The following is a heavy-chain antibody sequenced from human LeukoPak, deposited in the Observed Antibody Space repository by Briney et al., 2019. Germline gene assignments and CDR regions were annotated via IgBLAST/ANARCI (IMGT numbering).Heavy chain of an antibody. CDR2: IYFSGST. CDR3: ARDDAYSSGEEAFNI. V-gene: IGHV4-61*02. Sequence: SQTLSLTCTVSGDSLSSGSYYWNWIRPPAGEGLEWLGCIYFSGSTNYNPSLKSRVTISVDRSKNQFSLRLSSVTAADTAVYYCARDDAYSSGEEAFNIWGQGTVIIVSS. CDR1: GDSLSSGSYY. J-gene: IGHJ3*02. D-gene: IGHD6-19*01.